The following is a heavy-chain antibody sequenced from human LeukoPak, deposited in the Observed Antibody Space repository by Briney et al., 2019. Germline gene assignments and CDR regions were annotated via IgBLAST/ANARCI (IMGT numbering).Heavy chain of an antibody. CDR1: GGSISSSSYY. J-gene: IGHJ5*02. CDR3: ARHVGFITMVRGVINNNWFDP. V-gene: IGHV4-39*01. Sequence: ASETLSLTCTVSGGSISSSSYYWGWIRQPPGKGLEWIGRFYYSGSPYYHPSLKSRVTISVDTSKKQFSLKLSSVTAADTAVYYCARHVGFITMVRGVINNNWFDPWGQGTLVTVSS. CDR2: FYYSGSP. D-gene: IGHD3-10*01.